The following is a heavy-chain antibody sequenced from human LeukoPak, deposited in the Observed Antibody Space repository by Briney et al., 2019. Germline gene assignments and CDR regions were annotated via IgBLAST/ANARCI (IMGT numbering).Heavy chain of an antibody. CDR1: GFIFSSDA. Sequence: GGSLRLSCAASGFIFSSDAMSWVRQAPGKGLEWVSAISGRGDGTYYADSVKGRFTISRDNSKNTLYLQMNSLRAEDAAVYYCAKDLRYYYDSSGYYLPYFDFWGQGTLVTVSS. CDR3: AKDLRYYYDSSGYYLPYFDF. D-gene: IGHD3-22*01. CDR2: ISGRGDGT. J-gene: IGHJ4*02. V-gene: IGHV3-23*01.